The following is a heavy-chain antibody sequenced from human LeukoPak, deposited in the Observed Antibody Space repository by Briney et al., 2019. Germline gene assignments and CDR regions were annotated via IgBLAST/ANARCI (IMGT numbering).Heavy chain of an antibody. CDR2: IWDDGSKK. CDR1: GFTFSSYG. V-gene: IGHV3-33*01. D-gene: IGHD3-10*01. CDR3: ASRIGY. Sequence: GTSLRLSCAASGFTFSSYGMNWVRQAPGKGLEWVAVIWDDGSKKYYADSAKGRFTISRDNSKNTLYLQMNSLRGEDTAVYYCASRIGYWGQGTLVIVSS. J-gene: IGHJ4*02.